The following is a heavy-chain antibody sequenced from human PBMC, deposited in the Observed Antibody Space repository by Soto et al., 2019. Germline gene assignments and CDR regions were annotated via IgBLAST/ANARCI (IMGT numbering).Heavy chain of an antibody. Sequence: QVQLVESGGGVVQPGRSLRLSCAASGFTFSSYGMHWVRQAPGTGLAWVAAIWFDGSNKYYADSVKGRFTISRDNSKNTVYLQMNSLRAEDTAVYYRARKPYSSSGYFGSVGLDVWGQGTTVTVAS. J-gene: IGHJ6*02. CDR1: GFTFSSYG. V-gene: IGHV3-33*01. D-gene: IGHD6-13*01. CDR3: ARKPYSSSGYFGSVGLDV. CDR2: IWFDGSNK.